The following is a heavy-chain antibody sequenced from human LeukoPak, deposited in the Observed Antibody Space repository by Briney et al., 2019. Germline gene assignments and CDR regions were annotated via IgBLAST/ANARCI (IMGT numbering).Heavy chain of an antibody. CDR2: IYYSGST. D-gene: IGHD3-10*01. V-gene: IGHV4-39*01. CDR1: GGSISSSSYY. J-gene: IGHJ6*02. Sequence: PSETLSLTCTVSGGSISSSSYYWGWIRQPPGKGLEWIGSIYYSGSTYYNPSLKSRVTISVDTSKNQFSLKLSSVTAADTAVYYCASYKWIWFGEFPYGMDVWGQGTTVTVSS. CDR3: ASYKWIWFGEFPYGMDV.